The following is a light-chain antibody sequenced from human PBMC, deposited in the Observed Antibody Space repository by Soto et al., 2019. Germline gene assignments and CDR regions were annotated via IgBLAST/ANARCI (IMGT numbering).Light chain of an antibody. CDR2: EGS. CDR3: CSYAGSSTLVV. CDR1: TSDVGSYNL. V-gene: IGLV2-23*01. Sequence: QSVLTQPASVSGSPGQSITISCTGTTSDVGSYNLVSWYQQHPGKAPKLRIYEGSKRPSGVSNGFSASKSVNTASLTNARLQAEDEAGYYCCSYAGSSTLVVFGGGTQLTVL. J-gene: IGLJ2*01.